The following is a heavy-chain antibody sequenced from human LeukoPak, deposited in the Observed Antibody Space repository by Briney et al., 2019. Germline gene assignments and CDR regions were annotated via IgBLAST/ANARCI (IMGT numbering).Heavy chain of an antibody. J-gene: IGHJ5*02. CDR2: FDPEDGET. CDR3: AVGYWSSTSCFWFDP. Sequence: ASVKVSCKVSGYTLTELSMHWVRQAPGKGLEWMGGFDPEDGETIYAQKFQGRVTMTEDTSTDTAYMELSSLRSEDTAVYYCAVGYWSSTSCFWFDPWGQGTLVTVSS. D-gene: IGHD2-2*03. V-gene: IGHV1-24*01. CDR1: GYTLTELS.